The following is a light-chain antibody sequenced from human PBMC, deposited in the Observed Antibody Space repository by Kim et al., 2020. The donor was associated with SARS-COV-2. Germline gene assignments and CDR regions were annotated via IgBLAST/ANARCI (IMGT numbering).Light chain of an antibody. CDR1: QSINTR. Sequence: DFQMTQSPSTLSASVGDIVNITCRASQSINTRLAWYQQKPGKAPELLIYDASSLRSEVPSRFSGSGSETEFALTISGLQPDEFANYYCQQYETYTTFGQANKVDIK. V-gene: IGKV1-5*01. J-gene: IGKJ1*01. CDR2: DAS. CDR3: QQYETYTT.